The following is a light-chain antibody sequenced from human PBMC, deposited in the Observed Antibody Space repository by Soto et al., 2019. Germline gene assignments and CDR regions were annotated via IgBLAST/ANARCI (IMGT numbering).Light chain of an antibody. CDR3: QTWDSTTHVV. J-gene: IGLJ2*01. CDR2: QDY. V-gene: IGLV3-1*01. CDR1: KLSDKY. Sequence: SSELTQPPSVSVSPGQTASITCSGDKLSDKYACWYQQKPGQSPVLVMYQDYKRPSGIPERFSGSNSGHTATLTISETQAMDEADYYCQTWDSTTHVVFGGGTKLTVL.